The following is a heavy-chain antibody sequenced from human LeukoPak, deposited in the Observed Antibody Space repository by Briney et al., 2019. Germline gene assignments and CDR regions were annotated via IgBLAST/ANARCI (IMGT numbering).Heavy chain of an antibody. CDR3: ARAYYYDSSDAFDI. J-gene: IGHJ3*02. D-gene: IGHD3-22*01. V-gene: IGHV3-33*01. CDR1: GFTFSSYG. Sequence: GGPLRLSCAASGFTFSSYGMHWVRQAPGKGLEWVAVIWYDGSNKYYADSVKGRFTISRDNSKNTLYLQMNSLRAEDTAVYYCARAYYYDSSDAFDIWGQGTMVTVSS. CDR2: IWYDGSNK.